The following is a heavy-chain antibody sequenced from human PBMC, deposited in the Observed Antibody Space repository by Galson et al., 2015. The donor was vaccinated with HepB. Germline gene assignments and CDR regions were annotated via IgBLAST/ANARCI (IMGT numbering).Heavy chain of an antibody. CDR2: TYYRSKWHN. J-gene: IGHJ4*02. CDR3: AREGEKRWQLVRAFDY. D-gene: IGHD6-6*01. CDR1: GDSVSSNSAA. V-gene: IGHV6-1*01. Sequence: CAISGDSVSSNSAAWNWIRQSPSRGLEWLGRTYYRSKWHNEYAESVKSRITINPDTSKNQFSLQLNSVTPEDTAVYYCAREGEKRWQLVRAFDYWGQGTLATVSS.